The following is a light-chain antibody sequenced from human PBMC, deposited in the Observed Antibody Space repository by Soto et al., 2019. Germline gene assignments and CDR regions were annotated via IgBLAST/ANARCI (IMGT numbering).Light chain of an antibody. CDR3: QQYGSSPLT. CDR2: SAS. V-gene: IGKV3-20*01. Sequence: EVVLTQSPGTLSLSPGERATLSCRASQSVSSSHLAWYQQKPGQAPGLLIFSASHRATGIPDRFSGSGSGTDFTLTITRLEPEDFAVYYCQQYGSSPLTFGGGTKVEIK. J-gene: IGKJ4*01. CDR1: QSVSSSH.